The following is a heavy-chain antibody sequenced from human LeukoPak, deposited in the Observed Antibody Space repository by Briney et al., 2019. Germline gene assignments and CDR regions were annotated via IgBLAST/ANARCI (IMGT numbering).Heavy chain of an antibody. Sequence: GESLEISCKGTGYHFHSYWIARVRQMPGKGPGGIGIFYPGDSDDRCSPSFQGQDTSSADKSIDTAYLQWNSLKASDTAMDYCARHPKYSTGSTWLDPWGQGTLVTVSS. CDR2: FYPGDSDD. CDR1: GYHFHSYW. D-gene: IGHD2-8*02. J-gene: IGHJ5*02. CDR3: ARHPKYSTGSTWLDP. V-gene: IGHV5-51*01.